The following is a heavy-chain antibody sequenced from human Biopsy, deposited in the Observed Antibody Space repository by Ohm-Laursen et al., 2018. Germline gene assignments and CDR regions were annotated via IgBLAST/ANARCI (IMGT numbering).Heavy chain of an antibody. D-gene: IGHD1-1*01. V-gene: IGHV1-24*01. CDR3: SADINAWNVNY. J-gene: IGHJ4*02. CDR1: GYTLNDIS. CDR2: FAPESGKI. Sequence: ASVQASCKVSGYTLNDISMHWVRQAPGQGLEWIGGFAPESGKIVYSQKFQGIVTMTEDTSTGTAYMEVWRLRSDATAVYYCSADINAWNVNYWGQGTQVIVSS.